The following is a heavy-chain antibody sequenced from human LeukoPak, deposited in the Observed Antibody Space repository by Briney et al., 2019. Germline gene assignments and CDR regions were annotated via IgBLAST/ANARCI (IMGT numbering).Heavy chain of an antibody. D-gene: IGHD1-1*01. CDR1: GNTFIGFW. V-gene: IGHV1-46*01. Sequence: ASVKVSCKASGNTFIGFWIHWVRQAPGQGLEWMGAINPRGDATIGAQKFQGRVTTTRDTSTSTVYIELSSLRSEDTAVYYCAREGQQLKHFDYWGQGTLVTVSS. CDR2: INPRGDAT. J-gene: IGHJ4*02. CDR3: AREGQQLKHFDY.